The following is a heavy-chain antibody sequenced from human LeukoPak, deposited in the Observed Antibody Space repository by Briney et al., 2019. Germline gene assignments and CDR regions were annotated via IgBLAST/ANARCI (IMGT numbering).Heavy chain of an antibody. CDR1: GGSIDTSDYY. J-gene: IGHJ4*02. CDR3: ARSSQGGIAVAAELYYFDY. Sequence: PSETPSLTCTVSGGSIDTSDYYWSWIRQPPGKGLEWIGYIYYSGSTNYNPSLKSRVTISVDTSKNQFSLKLSSVTAADTAVYYCARSSQGGIAVAAELYYFDYWGQGTLVTVSS. D-gene: IGHD6-19*01. V-gene: IGHV4-61*08. CDR2: IYYSGST.